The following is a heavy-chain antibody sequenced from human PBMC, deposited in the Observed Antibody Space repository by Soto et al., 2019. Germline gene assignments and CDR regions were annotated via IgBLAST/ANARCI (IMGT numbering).Heavy chain of an antibody. CDR2: IKRDGSEK. V-gene: IGHV3-7*03. CDR1: GFTFGSNW. Sequence: PGGSLRLSCAASGFTFGSNWMSWVRQAPGKGLECVANIKRDGSEKYYVDSVKGRFTISRDNAKNTLYLQMNSLRADDTAVYYCASLEWESSGYADYWGQGTQVTVSS. D-gene: IGHD5-12*01. J-gene: IGHJ4*02. CDR3: ASLEWESSGYADY.